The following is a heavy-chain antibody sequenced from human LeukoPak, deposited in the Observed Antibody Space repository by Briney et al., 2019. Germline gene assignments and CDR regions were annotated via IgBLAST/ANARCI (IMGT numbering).Heavy chain of an antibody. CDR2: ISGSGGST. D-gene: IGHD3-22*01. J-gene: IGHJ3*02. Sequence: GGSLRLSCAASGFTFRSYAMSWVRQAPGKGLEWVSAISGSGGSTYYADSVKGRFTISRDNSKNTLYLQMNSLRAEDTAVYYCAKLGEYYYDSSGYYVRPDAFDIWGQGTMVTVSS. CDR3: AKLGEYYYDSSGYYVRPDAFDI. V-gene: IGHV3-23*01. CDR1: GFTFRSYA.